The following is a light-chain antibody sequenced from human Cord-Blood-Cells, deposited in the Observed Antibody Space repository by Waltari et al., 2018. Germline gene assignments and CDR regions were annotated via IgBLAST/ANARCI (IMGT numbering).Light chain of an antibody. Sequence: QSALTQPASVSGSPGQSITISCTGTSSDVGSYNLVSWYQPHPGKAPKRMIYEGSKRPSGVSNLFSGSKSGNTASLTISGLQAEDEADYYCCSYAGSSTWVFGGGTKLTVL. J-gene: IGLJ3*02. V-gene: IGLV2-23*01. CDR3: CSYAGSSTWV. CDR2: EGS. CDR1: SSDVGSYNL.